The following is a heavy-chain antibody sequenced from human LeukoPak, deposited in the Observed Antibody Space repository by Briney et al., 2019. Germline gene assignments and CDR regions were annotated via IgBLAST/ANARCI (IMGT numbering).Heavy chain of an antibody. D-gene: IGHD3-22*01. CDR3: AKGMNYYDSSGYYD. J-gene: IGHJ4*02. V-gene: IGHV3-53*01. CDR1: GFTVSSNY. Sequence: GGSLRLSCAASGFTVSSNYMSWVRQAPGKGLEWVSVIYSGGSTYYADSVKGRFTISRDNSKNTLYLQMNSLRAEDTAVYYCAKGMNYYDSSGYYDWGQGTLVTVSS. CDR2: IYSGGST.